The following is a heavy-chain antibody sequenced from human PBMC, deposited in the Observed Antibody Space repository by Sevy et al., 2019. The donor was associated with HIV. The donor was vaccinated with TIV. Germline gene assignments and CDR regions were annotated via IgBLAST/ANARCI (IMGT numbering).Heavy chain of an antibody. D-gene: IGHD6-13*01. J-gene: IGHJ4*02. Sequence: ASVKVSCKASGYTFTSYGISWVRQAPGQGLEWMGWISAYNGNTNYAQRLQGRVTMTTDTSTSTAYMELRSLRSDDTAVYYCARDHFREIAAAGEFDYWGQGTLVTVSS. CDR1: GYTFTSYG. V-gene: IGHV1-18*01. CDR2: ISAYNGNT. CDR3: ARDHFREIAAAGEFDY.